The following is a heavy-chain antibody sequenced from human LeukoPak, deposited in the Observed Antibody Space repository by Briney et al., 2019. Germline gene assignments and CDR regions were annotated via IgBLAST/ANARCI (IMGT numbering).Heavy chain of an antibody. V-gene: IGHV4-38-2*01. J-gene: IGHJ6*03. CDR3: ARQRAVAGTRRGYYYYYYMDV. CDR2: IYHSGST. CDR1: GYSISSGYY. D-gene: IGHD6-19*01. Sequence: SETLSLTCAVSGYSISSGYYWGWIRQPPGKGLEWIGSIYHSGSTYYNPSLKSRVTISVDTSKNQFSLKLSPVTAADTAVYYCARQRAVAGTRRGYYYYYYMDVWGKGTTVTVSS.